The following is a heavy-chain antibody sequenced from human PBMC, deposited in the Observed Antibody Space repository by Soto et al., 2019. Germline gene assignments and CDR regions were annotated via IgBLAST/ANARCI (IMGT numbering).Heavy chain of an antibody. D-gene: IGHD6-6*01. J-gene: IGHJ4*02. CDR2: IHRSGTT. Sequence: QVQLQESGPGLVKPSGTLSLTCVVSTGSISSNYWWTWVRQTPGKGLEWIGEIHRSGTTNYDPSLKSRVNISADKSRNQFSLKMNSVTAADTAVYYCASTWSLAVRPFDYWGQGLLVTVSS. CDR1: TGSISSNYW. V-gene: IGHV4-4*02. CDR3: ASTWSLAVRPFDY.